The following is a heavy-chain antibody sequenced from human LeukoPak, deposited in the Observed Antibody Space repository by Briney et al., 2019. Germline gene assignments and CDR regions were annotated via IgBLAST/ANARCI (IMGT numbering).Heavy chain of an antibody. Sequence: GVSLTLYCATSGFPFSDFYMSWPRQAPGKGREGISTTNSGGTSTYFAESVKGRFTISRDNSKNTLYLQMSSLRVEDTAVYCCAKQSYARSLGEGGPGTLVSVSS. CDR1: GFPFSDFY. CDR3: AKQSYARSLGE. CDR2: TNSGGTST. V-gene: IGHV3-23*01. J-gene: IGHJ4*02. D-gene: IGHD2-8*01.